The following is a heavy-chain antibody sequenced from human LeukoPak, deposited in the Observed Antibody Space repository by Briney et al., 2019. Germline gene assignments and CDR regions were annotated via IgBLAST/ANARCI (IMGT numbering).Heavy chain of an antibody. CDR3: AREPTFMVRGGNWFDP. V-gene: IGHV3-48*03. Sequence: GGSLRLSCAASGFTFSSYEMNWVRQAPGKGLEWVSYISSSGSTIYYADSVKGRFTISRDNAKNSLYLQMNSLRAEDTAVYYCAREPTFMVRGGNWFDPWGQGTLVTVSS. CDR1: GFTFSSYE. CDR2: ISSSGSTI. D-gene: IGHD3-10*01. J-gene: IGHJ5*02.